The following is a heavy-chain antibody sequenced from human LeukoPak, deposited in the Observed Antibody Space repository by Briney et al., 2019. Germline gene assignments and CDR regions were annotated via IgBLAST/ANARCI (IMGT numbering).Heavy chain of an antibody. V-gene: IGHV4-39*01. Sequence: SETLSLTCNVSGDSISRSSYYWGWIRQPPGKGLEWIGNIYYSGSTYYNPSLKSRVTISVDTSKNQFSLNMSSVTAADTTVYYCTRYYYYDYYMDVWGKGTTVTASS. CDR3: TRYYYYDYYMDV. CDR2: IYYSGST. CDR1: GDSISRSSYY. J-gene: IGHJ6*03.